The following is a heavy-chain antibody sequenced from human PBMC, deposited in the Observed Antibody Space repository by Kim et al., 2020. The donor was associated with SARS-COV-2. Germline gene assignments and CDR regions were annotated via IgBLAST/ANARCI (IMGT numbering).Heavy chain of an antibody. CDR1: GFTFSSYA. CDR3: ARSAVVVVLNWYFDL. Sequence: GGSLRLSCAASGFTFSSYAMHWVRQAPGKGLEWVAVISYDGSNKYYADSVKGRFTISRDNSKNTLYLQMNSLRAEDTAVYYCARSAVVVVLNWYFDLWGR. J-gene: IGHJ2*01. CDR2: ISYDGSNK. V-gene: IGHV3-30-3*01. D-gene: IGHD2-21*01.